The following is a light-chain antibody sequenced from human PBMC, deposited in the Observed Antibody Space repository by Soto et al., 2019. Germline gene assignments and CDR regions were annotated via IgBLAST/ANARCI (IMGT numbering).Light chain of an antibody. V-gene: IGKV3-15*01. CDR2: GAS. CDR1: QSVSSN. J-gene: IGKJ1*01. Sequence: EIVMTQSPATLSVSPGERATLSCRASQSVSSNLAWYQQKPGQAPRRLIYGASTRATGIPAMFSGSAAGTVFPLTISRLPADDFVYYCCQHYNYCPQSFGQGTKLEIK. CDR3: QHYNYCPQS.